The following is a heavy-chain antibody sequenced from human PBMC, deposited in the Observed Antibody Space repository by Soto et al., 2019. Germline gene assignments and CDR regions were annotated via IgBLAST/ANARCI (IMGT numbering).Heavy chain of an antibody. J-gene: IGHJ4*02. CDR2: SRNKANSYTT. Sequence: EVQLVESGGGLVQPGGSLRLSCAASGFIFSDHYMDWVRQAPGKGLEWVGRSRNKANSYTTEYVASVKGRFTISRDDSKNSVCLQMNSLKTEDTAVYYCASRYSGSYDYWGQGTLVTVSS. D-gene: IGHD1-26*01. V-gene: IGHV3-72*01. CDR1: GFIFSDHY. CDR3: ASRYSGSYDY.